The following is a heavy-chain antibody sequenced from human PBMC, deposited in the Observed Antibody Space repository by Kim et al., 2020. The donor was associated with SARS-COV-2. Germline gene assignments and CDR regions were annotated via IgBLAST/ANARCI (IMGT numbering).Heavy chain of an antibody. Sequence: GGSLRLSCAASGFTFSSYWMHWVRQAPGKVLVWVSRINSDGGTTSYADSVKGRFTISRDNAKSTLYLQMNSLRAEDTAVYYCASRRYTGTYYYFDYWGQGHLVTVS. CDR3: ASRRYTGTYYYFDY. D-gene: IGHD1-26*01. V-gene: IGHV3-74*01. J-gene: IGHJ4*02. CDR1: GFTFSSYW. CDR2: INSDGGTT.